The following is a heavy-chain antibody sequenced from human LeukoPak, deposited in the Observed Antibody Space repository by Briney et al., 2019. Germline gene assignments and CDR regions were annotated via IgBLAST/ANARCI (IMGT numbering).Heavy chain of an antibody. V-gene: IGHV4-34*01. D-gene: IGHD3-22*01. CDR1: GGSFSDYY. CDR3: ARVRDFEARGYYLGY. CDR2: INHSGST. J-gene: IGHJ4*01. Sequence: PSETLSLTCAVYGGSFSDYYWNWIRQPPGKGLEWIGEINHSGSTNYNPSLKSRVTMSVDTFKNQFSLTLSSVTAADTAVYYCARVRDFEARGYYLGYWGHGTLVTVSS.